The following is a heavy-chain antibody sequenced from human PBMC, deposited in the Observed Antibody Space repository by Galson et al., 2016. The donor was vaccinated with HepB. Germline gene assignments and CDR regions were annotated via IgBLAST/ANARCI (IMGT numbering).Heavy chain of an antibody. CDR1: GGSVSSTSFY. J-gene: IGHJ4*02. Sequence: ETLSLTCTVSGGSVSSTSFYWGWIRQPPGKGLEWIGSIYYSGSTYFNPSLKSRVTISMDTSKNQFSLKLSSVTAADTAVYYCARDLRVVGAINFDCWGQGTLVTVSS. D-gene: IGHD1-26*01. V-gene: IGHV4-39*07. CDR2: IYYSGST. CDR3: ARDLRVVGAINFDC.